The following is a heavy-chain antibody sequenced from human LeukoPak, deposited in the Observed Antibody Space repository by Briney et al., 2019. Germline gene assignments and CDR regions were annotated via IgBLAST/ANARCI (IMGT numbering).Heavy chain of an antibody. D-gene: IGHD3-3*01. CDR3: ALGIFGVVPYYFDY. J-gene: IGHJ4*02. CDR1: GGSFSGYY. CDR2: INHSGST. V-gene: IGHV4-34*01. Sequence: KPSETLSLTCAVYGGSFSGYYWSWIRQPPGKGLEWIGEINHSGSTNYNPSLKSRVTISVDTSKNRFSLKLSSVTAADTAVYYCALGIFGVVPYYFDYWGQGTLVTVSS.